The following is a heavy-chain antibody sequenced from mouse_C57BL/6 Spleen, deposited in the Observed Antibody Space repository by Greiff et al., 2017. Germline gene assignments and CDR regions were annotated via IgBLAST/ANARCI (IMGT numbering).Heavy chain of an antibody. Sequence: QVQLQQPGAELVRPGTSVSLSCKASGYTFTSYGMHWVQQTPGQGLEWVGVIDPSDSSTNNNQMFKGKAILTVDTSSSTAYMQLSSLTSEDSAVYYCARRIYHSQPGAMDYWGQGTSVTVSS. D-gene: IGHD2-1*01. J-gene: IGHJ4*01. CDR2: IDPSDSST. V-gene: IGHV1-59*01. CDR3: ARRIYHSQPGAMDY. CDR1: GYTFTSYG.